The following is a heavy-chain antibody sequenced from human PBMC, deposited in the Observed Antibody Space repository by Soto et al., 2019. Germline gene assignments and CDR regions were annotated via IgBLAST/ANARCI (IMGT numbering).Heavy chain of an antibody. CDR3: ARTELSSGYYYDY. J-gene: IGHJ4*02. CDR2: TRNKANSYTT. CDR1: GFTFSDHY. V-gene: IGHV3-72*01. D-gene: IGHD3-22*01. Sequence: EVQLVESGGGLVQPGGSLRLSCAASGFTFSDHYMDWVRQAPGKGLEWVGRTRNKANSYTTEYAASVKGRFTISRDDSKNSLYLQMNSLKTEDTAVYYCARTELSSGYYYDYWGQGTLVTVSS.